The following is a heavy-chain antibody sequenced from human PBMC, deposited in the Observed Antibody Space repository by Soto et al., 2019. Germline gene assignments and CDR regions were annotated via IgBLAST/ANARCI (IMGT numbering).Heavy chain of an antibody. CDR2: IIPIFGTA. Sequence: QVQLVQSVADAKKPGSSVKVSCKASAGTFSSYAISWVRQAPGQGLEWMGGIIPIFGTANYAQKFPGRVTFTADESTSTAYTELSSLRSEDTAVYYCARAVLRYQKVYYGMDVWGQGTTVTVSS. CDR1: AGTFSSYA. D-gene: IGHD3-9*01. CDR3: ARAVLRYQKVYYGMDV. V-gene: IGHV1-69*01. J-gene: IGHJ6*02.